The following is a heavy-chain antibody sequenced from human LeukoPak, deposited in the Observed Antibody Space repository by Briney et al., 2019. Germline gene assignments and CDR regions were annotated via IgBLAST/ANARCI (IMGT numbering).Heavy chain of an antibody. CDR3: VRDKFSSSSNA. V-gene: IGHV3-48*01. J-gene: IGHJ5*02. Sequence: GGSLRLSCAASGFTFSSYSMNWVRQAPGKGLEWVSYISSSSSTIYYPDSVRGRFTISRDNAKDSLYLQLNSLRAEDTAVYYCVRDKFSSSSNAWGQGTLVTVPS. CDR2: ISSSSSTI. CDR1: GFTFSSYS. D-gene: IGHD6-13*01.